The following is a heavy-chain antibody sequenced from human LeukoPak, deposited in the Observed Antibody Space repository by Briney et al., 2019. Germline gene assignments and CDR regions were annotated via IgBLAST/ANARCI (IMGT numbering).Heavy chain of an antibody. CDR1: GFTFTNAW. J-gene: IGHJ4*02. V-gene: IGHV3-15*07. D-gene: IGHD1-20*01. CDR3: STLTSRGLSDS. CDR2: IKSKADGETI. Sequence: GGSLRLSCAASGFTFTNAWMNWVRQAPGQGLEWVGRIKSKADGETIDYAAPVKGRFTFSRDDSKNMLYLQMNSLKSEDTAVYYCSTLTSRGLSDSWGQGTLVTVSS.